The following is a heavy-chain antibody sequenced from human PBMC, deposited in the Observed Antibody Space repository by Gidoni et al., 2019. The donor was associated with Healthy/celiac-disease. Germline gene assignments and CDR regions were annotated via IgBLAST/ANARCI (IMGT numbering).Heavy chain of an antibody. CDR3: ARDLIAAALYYFDY. CDR2: ISYDGSNK. V-gene: IGHV3-30*04. Sequence: QVQLVESGGGVVQPGRSLRLSCAAPGFTFSSYAMHWVRQAPGKGLEWVAVISYDGSNKYYADSVKGRFTISRDNSKNTLYLQMNSLRAEDTAVYYCARDLIAAALYYFDYWGQGTLVTVSS. D-gene: IGHD6-13*01. J-gene: IGHJ4*02. CDR1: GFTFSSYA.